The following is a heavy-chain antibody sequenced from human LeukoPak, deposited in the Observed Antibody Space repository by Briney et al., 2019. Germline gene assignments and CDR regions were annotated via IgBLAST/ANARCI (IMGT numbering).Heavy chain of an antibody. D-gene: IGHD1-7*01. CDR1: GGSVSSSSYY. Sequence: SETLSLTCTVSGGSVSSSSYYWGWIRQPPGKGLEWIGSIYYSGSTYYNPSLKSRVTISVDTSKNQFSLKLSSVTAADTAVYYCARSCNWNSNWFDPWGQGTLVTVSS. J-gene: IGHJ5*02. CDR3: ARSCNWNSNWFDP. CDR2: IYYSGST. V-gene: IGHV4-39*01.